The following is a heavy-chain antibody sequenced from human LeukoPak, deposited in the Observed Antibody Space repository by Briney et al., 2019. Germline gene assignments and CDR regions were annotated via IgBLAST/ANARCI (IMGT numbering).Heavy chain of an antibody. V-gene: IGHV4-39*01. CDR3: ASERRSNGYYPNFDY. Sequence: SETLSLTCTVSGGSISSSSYYWGWIRQPPGKGLEWIGSIYYSGSTYYNPSLKSRVTISVDTSKNQFSLKLSSVTAADTAVYYCASERRSNGYYPNFDYWGQGTLVTVSS. D-gene: IGHD3-22*01. CDR1: GGSISSSSYY. CDR2: IYYSGST. J-gene: IGHJ4*02.